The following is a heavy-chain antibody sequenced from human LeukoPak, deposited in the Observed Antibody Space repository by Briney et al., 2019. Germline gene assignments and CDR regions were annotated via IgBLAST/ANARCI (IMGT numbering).Heavy chain of an antibody. Sequence: PGGSLRLSCAASGFTVISNLMTWVRQSPGRGLEWLSSIYSGGATYYADSVKGRFTISRDHSNNSVSLQMTNLRVEDTAIYYCARGAYRISWPGIDYWGQGTLATVSS. V-gene: IGHV3-53*01. CDR1: GFTVISNL. CDR2: IYSGGAT. J-gene: IGHJ4*02. D-gene: IGHD3-16*02. CDR3: ARGAYRISWPGIDY.